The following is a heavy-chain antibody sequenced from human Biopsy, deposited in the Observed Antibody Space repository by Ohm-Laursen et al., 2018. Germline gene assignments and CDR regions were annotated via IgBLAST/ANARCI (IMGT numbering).Heavy chain of an antibody. V-gene: IGHV1-46*01. J-gene: IGHJ4*02. CDR3: ARADASTFDS. CDR1: GYSFTSYY. CDR2: INPGSGDT. Sequence: AASVKVSCKVSGYSFTSYYLHWVRQAPGQGLEWMGLINPGSGDTILAQKFQGRVSLTRDTSADTAYMKLTSLTSEDTATYYCARADASTFDSWGQGTLVTVSS.